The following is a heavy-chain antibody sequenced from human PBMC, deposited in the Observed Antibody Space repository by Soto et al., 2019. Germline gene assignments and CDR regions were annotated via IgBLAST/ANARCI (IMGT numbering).Heavy chain of an antibody. J-gene: IGHJ4*02. Sequence: EVQLVESGGGLVQPGGSLRLSCAASGFTFSSYSMNWVRQAPGKGLEWVSYISSSSSTIYYADSVKGRFTISRDNAKNSLYRQMNSLIDEDTAVDYCAREDEDGYNSSLDYWGQGTLVTVSS. CDR3: AREDEDGYNSSLDY. CDR2: ISSSSSTI. D-gene: IGHD5-12*01. CDR1: GFTFSSYS. V-gene: IGHV3-48*02.